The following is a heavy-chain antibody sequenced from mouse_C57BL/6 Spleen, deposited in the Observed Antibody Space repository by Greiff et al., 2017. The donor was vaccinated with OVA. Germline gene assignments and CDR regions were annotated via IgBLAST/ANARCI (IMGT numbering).Heavy chain of an antibody. J-gene: IGHJ1*03. CDR3: ARRAYYYGSSHWYFDV. CDR1: GFTFSDYG. CDR2: ISSGSSTI. D-gene: IGHD1-1*01. Sequence: EVQVVESGGGLVKPGGSLKLSCAASGFTFSDYGMHWVRQAPEKGLEWVAYISSGSSTIYYADTVKGRFTISRDSAKNTLFLQMTSLRSEDTAMYYCARRAYYYGSSHWYFDVWGTGTTVTVSS. V-gene: IGHV5-17*01.